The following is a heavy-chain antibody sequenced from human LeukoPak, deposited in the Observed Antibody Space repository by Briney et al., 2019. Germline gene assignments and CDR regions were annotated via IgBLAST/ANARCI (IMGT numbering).Heavy chain of an antibody. CDR2: IKQDGSEK. V-gene: IGHV3-7*03. Sequence: GGSLRLSCAASGLTFSSYWMSWVRQAPGKGLEWVANIKQDGSEKYYVDSVKGRFTISRDNAKNPLYLQMNSLRAEDTAVYYCARDRDIVVVVAATGSYFDYWGQGTLVTVSS. J-gene: IGHJ4*02. CDR1: GLTFSSYW. D-gene: IGHD2-15*01. CDR3: ARDRDIVVVVAATGSYFDY.